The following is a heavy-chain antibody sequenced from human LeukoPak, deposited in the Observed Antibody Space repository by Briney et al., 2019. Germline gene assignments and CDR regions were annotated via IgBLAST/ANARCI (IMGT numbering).Heavy chain of an antibody. CDR1: GFTFSSYA. CDR3: ARDRTDGVVTAIRYYFDY. D-gene: IGHD2-21*02. V-gene: IGHV3-64*01. Sequence: GGSLRLSCAASGFTFSSYAMHWVRQAPGKGLEYVSAISSNGGSTYYANSVKGRFTISRDNFKNTLYLQMGSLRAEDMAVYYCARDRTDGVVTAIRYYFDYWGQGTLVTVSS. J-gene: IGHJ4*02. CDR2: ISSNGGST.